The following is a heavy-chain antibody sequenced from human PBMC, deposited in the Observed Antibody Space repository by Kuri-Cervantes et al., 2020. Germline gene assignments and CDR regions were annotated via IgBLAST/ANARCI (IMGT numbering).Heavy chain of an antibody. V-gene: IGHV3-21*04. CDR2: ISSSSSYI. CDR1: GFTFSSYS. Sequence: GGSLRLSCAASGFTFSSYSMNWVRQAPGKGLEWVSSISSSSSYIYYADSVKGRFTISRDNAKNSLYLQMNSLRAEDTAVYYCARGGKMTTVTTIYWGQGTLVTVSS. CDR3: ARGGKMTTVTTIY. J-gene: IGHJ4*02. D-gene: IGHD4-17*01.